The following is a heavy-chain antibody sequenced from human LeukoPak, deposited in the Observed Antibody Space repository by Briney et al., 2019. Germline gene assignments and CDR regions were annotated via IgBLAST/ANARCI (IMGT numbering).Heavy chain of an antibody. V-gene: IGHV1-69*13. D-gene: IGHD3-22*01. Sequence: SVKVSCKASGGTFSSYAISWVRQAPGQGLEWVGGIIPIFGTANYAQKFQGRVTITADESTSTAYMELSSLRSEDTAVYYCASRRYYDSSGGPDYWGQGTLVTVSS. CDR1: GGTFSSYA. CDR3: ASRRYYDSSGGPDY. J-gene: IGHJ4*02. CDR2: IIPIFGTA.